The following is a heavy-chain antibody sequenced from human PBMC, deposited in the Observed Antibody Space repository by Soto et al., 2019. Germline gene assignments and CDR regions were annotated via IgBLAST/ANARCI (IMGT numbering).Heavy chain of an antibody. CDR3: ARSVFP. V-gene: IGHV4-31*03. CDR2: ISYSGFT. J-gene: IGHJ5*02. CDR1: GGSITSGGYY. Sequence: QVQLQESGPGLVKPSQTLSLTCNVSGGSITSGGYYWSWIRQHPGKGLEWIGYISYSGFTYYHPSLKNRFTISVDASKNQFSLKLSSVTAADTAVYYCARSVFPWGQGTLVTVSS.